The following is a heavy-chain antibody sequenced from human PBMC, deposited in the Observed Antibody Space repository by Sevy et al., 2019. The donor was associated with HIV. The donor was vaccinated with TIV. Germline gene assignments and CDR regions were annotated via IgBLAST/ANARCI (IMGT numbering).Heavy chain of an antibody. Sequence: GGSLRLSCTASGFTLSDYYMSWIRQAPGKGLQWISYISGSDDSGGEDTIYYAGSVKGRLTISRDNVKNSLYLQMSSLRADDTAVYYCARDHVKDGKGGDYYYHALDVWGRGTTVTVSS. J-gene: IGHJ6*02. V-gene: IGHV3-11*01. D-gene: IGHD3-16*01. CDR2: ISGSDDSGGEDTI. CDR1: GFTLSDYY. CDR3: ARDHVKDGKGGDYYYHALDV.